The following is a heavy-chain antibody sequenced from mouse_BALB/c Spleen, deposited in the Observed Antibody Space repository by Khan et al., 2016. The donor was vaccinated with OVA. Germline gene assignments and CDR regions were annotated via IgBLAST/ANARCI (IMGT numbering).Heavy chain of an antibody. CDR1: GFSLTSYG. V-gene: IGHV2-6*02. CDR2: IWSDGNT. Sequence: VKLEVSGPGLVAPSQSLSITCTVSGFSLTSYGVHWVRQPPGKGLEWLVVIWSDGNTNYNSVLKSRLSISKDNSKSQVFLKMNSLQTDDTAIYYCARWFDGYSSLYAMDYGGQGTSVTVAS. J-gene: IGHJ4*01. D-gene: IGHD2-3*01. CDR3: ARWFDGYSSLYAMDY.